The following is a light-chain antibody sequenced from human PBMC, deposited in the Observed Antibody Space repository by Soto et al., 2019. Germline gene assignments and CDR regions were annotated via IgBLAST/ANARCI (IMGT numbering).Light chain of an antibody. J-gene: IGKJ4*01. V-gene: IGKV3-11*01. CDR1: QSVGSY. CDR3: HQRYIWPPLT. Sequence: EIVLTQSPATLSLSPGERATLSCRASQSVGSYLAWYQQKRGQAPRLLIYDASNRATGIPARFSGSGSGTDFTLTISSLVPEDFAVYYCHQRYIWPPLTFGGGTKVEIK. CDR2: DAS.